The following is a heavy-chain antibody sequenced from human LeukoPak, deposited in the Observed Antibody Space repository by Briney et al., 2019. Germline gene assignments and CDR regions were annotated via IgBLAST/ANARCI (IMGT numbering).Heavy chain of an antibody. V-gene: IGHV4-39*07. D-gene: IGHD6-13*01. Sequence: SETLSLTCTVSGGSISSSSYYWGWIRQPPGKGLEWIGSIYHSGSTYYNPSLKSRVTISVDTSKNQFSLKLSSVTAADTAVYYCARRVAAAGYYFDYWGQGTLVTVSS. CDR2: IYHSGST. CDR3: ARRVAAAGYYFDY. J-gene: IGHJ4*02. CDR1: GGSISSSSYY.